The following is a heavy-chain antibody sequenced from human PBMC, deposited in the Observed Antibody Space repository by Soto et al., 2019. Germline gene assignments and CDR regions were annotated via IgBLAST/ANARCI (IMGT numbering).Heavy chain of an antibody. V-gene: IGHV5-10-1*01. CDR1: GCSVSSSW. CDR3: ARHRDQLWYETNFDY. D-gene: IGHD5-18*01. Sequence: GGALKRSWKGCGCSVSSSWVWSVRQIPGKGLEWMGRIDPSDSYTNYSPSFQGHVTISADKSISTAYLQWSSLKASDTAMYYCARHRDQLWYETNFDYWGQGTLVTVSS. CDR2: IDPSDSYT. J-gene: IGHJ4*02.